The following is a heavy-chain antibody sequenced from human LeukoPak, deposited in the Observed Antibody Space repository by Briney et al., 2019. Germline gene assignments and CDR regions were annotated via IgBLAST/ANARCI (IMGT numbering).Heavy chain of an antibody. D-gene: IGHD2-15*01. Sequence: ASVKVSCKASGYTFTSYGISWVRQAPGQGLEWMGWISANNGNTNSAQKFQGRVTMTTDTSTSTAYMELRSLRSDDTAVYYCARDFFQGHCAGLSCFLLDYWGQGSLVTVSS. V-gene: IGHV1-18*01. CDR3: ARDFFQGHCAGLSCFLLDY. CDR1: GYTFTSYG. CDR2: ISANNGNT. J-gene: IGHJ4*02.